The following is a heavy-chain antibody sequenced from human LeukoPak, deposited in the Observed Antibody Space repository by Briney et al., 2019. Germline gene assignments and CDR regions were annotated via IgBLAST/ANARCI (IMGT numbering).Heavy chain of an antibody. CDR3: ARGPLYTESFARTWFDA. CDR2: IYYSGNT. V-gene: IGHV4-39*01. Sequence: SETLSLTCTVSGGSITSAGYYWGWVRQPPGKGLEWIGSIYYSGNTYNNPSLKGRVTISIDTSTSRFSLELRSVTAADTAVYFCARGPLYTESFARTWFDAWGRGTVVTVSS. D-gene: IGHD1-26*01. CDR1: GGSITSAGYY. J-gene: IGHJ5*02.